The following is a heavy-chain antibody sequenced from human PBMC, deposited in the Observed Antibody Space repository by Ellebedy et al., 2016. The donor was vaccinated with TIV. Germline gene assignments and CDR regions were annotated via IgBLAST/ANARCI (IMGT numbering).Heavy chain of an antibody. CDR2: IYYSGST. J-gene: IGHJ4*02. CDR3: ANLYHSSRNY. V-gene: IGHV4-59*01. CDR1: GGSISSYY. D-gene: IGHD3-16*01. Sequence: MPSETLSLTCTVSGGSISSYYWSWIRQPPGKGLEWIGYIYYSGSTNYNPSLKSRVTISVDTSKNQFSLKLSSVTAADTAVYYCANLYHSSRNYWGQGTLVTVSS.